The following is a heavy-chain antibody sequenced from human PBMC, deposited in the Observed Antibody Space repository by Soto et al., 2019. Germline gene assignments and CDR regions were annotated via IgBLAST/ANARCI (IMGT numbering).Heavy chain of an antibody. Sequence: QVQLQESGPGLVKPSGTLSLTCAVSSGSITSSNWWSWVRQPPGKGLEWIGEVSHSGSTNYIPSLKSRVTISVDKSSNQFSLRLSSVTAADTAVYYCARNRYGGYDFDYWGQGTLVTVSS. J-gene: IGHJ4*02. D-gene: IGHD5-12*01. V-gene: IGHV4-4*02. CDR3: ARNRYGGYDFDY. CDR1: SGSITSSNW. CDR2: VSHSGST.